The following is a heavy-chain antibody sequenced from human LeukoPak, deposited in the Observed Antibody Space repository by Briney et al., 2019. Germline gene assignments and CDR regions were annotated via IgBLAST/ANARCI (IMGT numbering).Heavy chain of an antibody. CDR3: AKDRVGGSYGSTSTPDY. Sequence: GGSLRLSCAASGSTLSNSWMHWVRQVPGKGLVWVSRISSGGGTTNYADSVKGRFTISRDNSKNTLYLQMNSLRAEDTAVYYCAKDRVGGSYGSTSTPDYWGQGTLVTVSS. V-gene: IGHV3-74*01. CDR2: ISSGGGTT. D-gene: IGHD1-26*01. J-gene: IGHJ4*02. CDR1: GSTLSNSW.